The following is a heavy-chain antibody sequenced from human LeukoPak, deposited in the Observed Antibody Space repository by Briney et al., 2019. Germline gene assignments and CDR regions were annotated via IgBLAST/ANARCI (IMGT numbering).Heavy chain of an antibody. Sequence: PGGSLRLPCEAPGFTFRPYGMSWVRKAPGKGLKWVPSINQGGSETYYVESLKGRFTISRDNAMNSFFLQMNSLRAEDTAVYYCARLIGDRTIYDYWGQGTLVTVSS. CDR2: INQGGSET. CDR3: ARLIGDRTIYDY. CDR1: GFTFRPYG. V-gene: IGHV3-7*01. J-gene: IGHJ4*02. D-gene: IGHD6-6*01.